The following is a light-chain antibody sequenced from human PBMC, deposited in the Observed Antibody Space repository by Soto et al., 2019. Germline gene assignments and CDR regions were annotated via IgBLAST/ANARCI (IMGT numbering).Light chain of an antibody. CDR1: SSNIGAGYD. Sequence: QSVLTQPPSVSGAPGQRVTISCTESSSNIGAGYDVHWYQQLPGTAPKLLIYGNSNRPSGVPDRFSGSKSGTSASLAITGLGAGDEAGYYCQSFGSSLSGGVFGGGTKLTVL. V-gene: IGLV1-40*01. J-gene: IGLJ3*02. CDR2: GNS. CDR3: QSFGSSLSGGV.